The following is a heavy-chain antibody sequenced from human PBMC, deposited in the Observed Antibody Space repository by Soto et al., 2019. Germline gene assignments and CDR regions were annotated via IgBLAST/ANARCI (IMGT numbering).Heavy chain of an antibody. J-gene: IGHJ4*02. CDR1: GGSISSGDYY. D-gene: IGHD3-16*01. CDR3: ASYRGALYFES. Sequence: SETLSLTCTVSGGSISSGDYYWSWIRQPPGKGLEWIGYIYYSGSTYYNPSLKSRVTISVDTSKSQFSLKLTSVTVADTAVYYCASYRGALYFESWGPGILVTVSS. CDR2: IYYSGST. V-gene: IGHV4-30-4*02.